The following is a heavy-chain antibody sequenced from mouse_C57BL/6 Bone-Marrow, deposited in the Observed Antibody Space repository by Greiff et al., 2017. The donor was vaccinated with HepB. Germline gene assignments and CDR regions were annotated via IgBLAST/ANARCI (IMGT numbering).Heavy chain of an antibody. CDR2: IYPGSGNT. CDR1: GYTFTDYY. D-gene: IGHD2-3*01. Sequence: QVQLQQSGAELVRPGASVKLSCKASGYTFTDYYINWVKQRPGQGLEWIARIYPGSGNTYYNEKFKGKATLTAEKSSSTAYMQLSSLTSEDSAVYFCARRAHDGYYGGDWYFDVWGTGTTVTVSS. J-gene: IGHJ1*03. CDR3: ARRAHDGYYGGDWYFDV. V-gene: IGHV1-76*01.